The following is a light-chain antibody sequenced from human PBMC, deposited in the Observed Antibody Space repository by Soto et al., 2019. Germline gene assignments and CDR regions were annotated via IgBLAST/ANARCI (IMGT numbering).Light chain of an antibody. J-gene: IGLJ3*02. V-gene: IGLV2-14*01. Sequence: QSVLTQPASVSGSPGQSITISCTGTSSDVGAYNYVSWFQQHPGKAPRLIIYDVINRPSGVSNRFSGSKSGNTASLTISGLQAEDEADYYCSSYTTSTTGVFGGGTQLTVL. CDR2: DVI. CDR3: SSYTTSTTGV. CDR1: SSDVGAYNY.